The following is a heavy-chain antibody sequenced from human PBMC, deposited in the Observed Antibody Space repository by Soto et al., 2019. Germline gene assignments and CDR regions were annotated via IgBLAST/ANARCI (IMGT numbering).Heavy chain of an antibody. D-gene: IGHD5-18*01. J-gene: IGHJ4*02. V-gene: IGHV1-18*01. CDR1: GYTFTSYG. CDR2: ISAYNGNT. CDR3: ATNRGYSYGSDY. Sequence: ASVKVSCKASGYTFTSYGISWVRQAPGQGLEWMGWISAYNGNTNYAQKLQGRVTMTTDKSTSTAYMELSSLRSEDTAVYYCATNRGYSYGSDYWGQGTLVTVSS.